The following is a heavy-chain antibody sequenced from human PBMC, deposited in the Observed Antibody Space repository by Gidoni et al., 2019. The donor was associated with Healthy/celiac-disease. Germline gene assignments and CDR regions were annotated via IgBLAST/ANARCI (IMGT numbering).Heavy chain of an antibody. J-gene: IGHJ6*03. D-gene: IGHD6-13*01. CDR2: IYYSGST. CDR1: GGSISSYY. CDR3: ARGVGYSSSWYNYYYMDV. Sequence: QVQLQESGPGLVKPSETLSLTCTVPGGSISSYYWSWIRQPPGKGLEWIGYIYYSGSTNYNPSLKSRVTISVDTSKNQFSLKLSSVTAADTAVYYCARGVGYSSSWYNYYYMDVWGKGTTVTVSS. V-gene: IGHV4-59*01.